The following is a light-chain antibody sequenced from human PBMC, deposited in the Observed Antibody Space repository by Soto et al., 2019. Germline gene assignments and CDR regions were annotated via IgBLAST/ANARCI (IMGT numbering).Light chain of an antibody. V-gene: IGKV3-11*01. CDR2: DAS. CDR3: QQRSNWPLT. CDR1: QSVSSY. J-gene: IGKJ4*01. Sequence: EIVLTQSPATLSLSPGERATLSCRASQSVSSYLAWYQQKPGQAPRLLIYDASNRATGIPARFSGSGSGTDFTLPISSLEPEDLAFYYCQQRSNWPLTFGGGTKVDIK.